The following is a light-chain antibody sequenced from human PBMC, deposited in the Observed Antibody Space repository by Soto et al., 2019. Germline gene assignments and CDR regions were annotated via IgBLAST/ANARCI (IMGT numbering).Light chain of an antibody. J-gene: IGLJ3*02. CDR2: GVS. Sequence: QSVLTQPRSVSGSPGQSVTISCTGTSSDVGGYNYVSWYQQHPGKAPKLMIYGVSKWPSGVPDRFSGSKSGNTASLTISGLQAEDEADYYCCSYAGSYIWVFGGGTKVTVL. V-gene: IGLV2-11*01. CDR1: SSDVGGYNY. CDR3: CSYAGSYIWV.